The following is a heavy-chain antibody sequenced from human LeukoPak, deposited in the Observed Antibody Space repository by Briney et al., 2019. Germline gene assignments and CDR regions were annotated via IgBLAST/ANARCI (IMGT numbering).Heavy chain of an antibody. CDR2: IIYSGNT. V-gene: IGHV4-39*01. CDR3: LGRFHGGGYFVYL. CDR1: SGLTRRTTES. J-gene: IGHJ5*02. Sequence: SETLSLTCTPYSGLTRRTTESWGWIRQPPGRGLEWIGGIIYSGNTYYNPSLKSRVTISVDTTKNQFSLKLTSVTAADTAVYFELGRFHGGGYFVYLWGQGTLVTVSS. D-gene: IGHD6-19*01.